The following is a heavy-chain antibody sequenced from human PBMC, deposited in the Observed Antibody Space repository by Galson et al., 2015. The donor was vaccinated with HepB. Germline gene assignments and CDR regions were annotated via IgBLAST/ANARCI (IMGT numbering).Heavy chain of an antibody. V-gene: IGHV4-61*01. CDR2: IHYSGST. CDR3: ASQSGSYRGGWFDP. D-gene: IGHD1-26*01. CDR1: GGSISSSSYY. Sequence: QVQLQESGPGLVKPSETLSLTCTVSGGSISSSSYYWGWIRQPPGKGLEWIGYIHYSGSTNYNPSLKSRVTISVDTSKNQFSLKLSSVTAADTAVYYCASQSGSYRGGWFDPWSQGTLVTVSS. J-gene: IGHJ5*02.